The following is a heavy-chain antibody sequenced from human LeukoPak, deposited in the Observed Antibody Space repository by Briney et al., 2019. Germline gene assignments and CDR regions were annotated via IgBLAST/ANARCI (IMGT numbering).Heavy chain of an antibody. CDR3: AKDLNTVAMQYFDS. CDR1: GFPFSSYG. D-gene: IGHD6-19*01. Sequence: GGSLRLSCTGSGFPFSSYGMHWVRQTPGRGLEWVAFMRYDGKTEYYADSVKGRFTIAREDSHSTVHLHMKDLRPDDAAVYFCAKDLNTVAMQYFDSWGQGTLVSVSS. J-gene: IGHJ4*02. CDR2: MRYDGKTE. V-gene: IGHV3-30*02.